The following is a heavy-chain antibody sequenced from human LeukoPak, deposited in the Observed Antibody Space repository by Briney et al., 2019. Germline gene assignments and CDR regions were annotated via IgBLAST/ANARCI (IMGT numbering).Heavy chain of an antibody. J-gene: IGHJ4*02. CDR3: ARHYRGIAVAGPYFDY. D-gene: IGHD6-19*01. V-gene: IGHV4-59*01. CDR2: VYYSGST. CDR1: GGSISSYY. Sequence: SETLSLTCTVSGGSISSYYWSWIRQPPGKGLEWIGYVYYSGSTNYNPSLKSRVTISVDTSKNQFSLKLSSVTAADTAVYYCARHYRGIAVAGPYFDYWGQGTLVTVSS.